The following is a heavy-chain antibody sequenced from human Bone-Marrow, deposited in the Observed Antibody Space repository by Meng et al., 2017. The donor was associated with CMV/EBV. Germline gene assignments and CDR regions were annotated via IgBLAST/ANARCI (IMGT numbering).Heavy chain of an antibody. D-gene: IGHD6-6*01. J-gene: IGHJ4*02. Sequence: ASVQVSCKVSVYFFISYEIHWVRQAPGQGLEWMGWISAYNGNTNYAQKLQGRVTMTTDTSTSTAYMELSSLRSEDTAVYYCAISKRIAARWDWGQGTLVPSPQ. CDR2: ISAYNGNT. V-gene: IGHV1-18*01. CDR3: AISKRIAARWD. CDR1: VYFFISYE.